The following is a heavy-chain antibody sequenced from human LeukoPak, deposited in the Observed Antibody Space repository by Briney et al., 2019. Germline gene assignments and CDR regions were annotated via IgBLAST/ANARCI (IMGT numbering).Heavy chain of an antibody. CDR1: GFTFSSYA. J-gene: IGHJ4*02. Sequence: GGSLRLSCSASGFTFSSYAMHWVRQAPGKGLEYVSAISSNGGSTYYADSVKGRFTISSDNSKNTLYLQMSSLRAEDTAVYYCVKGRYFDWLLPSHFDYWGQGTLVTVSS. D-gene: IGHD3-9*01. CDR3: VKGRYFDWLLPSHFDY. V-gene: IGHV3-64D*06. CDR2: ISSNGGST.